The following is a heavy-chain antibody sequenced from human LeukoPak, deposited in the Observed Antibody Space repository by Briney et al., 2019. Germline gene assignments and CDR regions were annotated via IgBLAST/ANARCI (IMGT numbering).Heavy chain of an antibody. D-gene: IGHD3-9*01. CDR2: ISGSGGST. CDR1: GFTFSSYA. CDR3: AKGQLYYDILTGAFDFDY. V-gene: IGHV3-43*02. J-gene: IGHJ4*02. Sequence: PGGSLRLSCAASGFTFSSYAMSWVRQAPGKGLEWVSLISGSGGSTYYADSVKGRFTISRDNSKNSLYLQMNSLRAEDTALYYCAKGQLYYDILTGAFDFDYWGQGTLVTVSS.